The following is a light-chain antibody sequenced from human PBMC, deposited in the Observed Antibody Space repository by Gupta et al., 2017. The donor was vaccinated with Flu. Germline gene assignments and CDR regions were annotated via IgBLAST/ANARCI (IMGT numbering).Light chain of an antibody. J-gene: IGKJ4*01. CDR1: QSVSSSY. CDR2: GAS. Sequence: GTLSLSPGERATLSCRASQSVSSSYLAWYQQKPGQAPRLLIHGASSRATGIPDRFSGSGSGTEFTLTISRLEPEDFAVYYCLRYGSSPQTFGGGTKVEIK. V-gene: IGKV3-20*01. CDR3: LRYGSSPQT.